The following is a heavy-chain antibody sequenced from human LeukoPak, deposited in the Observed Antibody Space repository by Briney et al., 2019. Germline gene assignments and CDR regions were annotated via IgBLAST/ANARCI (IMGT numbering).Heavy chain of an antibody. Sequence: ASVKVSRKASGYTFTTYDINWVRQATGQGLEWMGWMNPHSGNTGFAQNFQGRVAMTRNTSIDTAYMELSSLRVEVTAVYYCVRGFRSDTSGRKFDCWGQGTLVTVSS. CDR3: VRGFRSDTSGRKFDC. D-gene: IGHD2-2*01. CDR2: MNPHSGNT. CDR1: GYTFTTYD. J-gene: IGHJ4*02. V-gene: IGHV1-8*01.